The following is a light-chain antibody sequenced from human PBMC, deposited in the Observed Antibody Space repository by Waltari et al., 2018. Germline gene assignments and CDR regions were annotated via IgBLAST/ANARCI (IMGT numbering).Light chain of an antibody. Sequence: QSALTQPASVSGSPGQSITISCTGTSSDAGGYNYVSWYQQHQGKAPKLMIYDVNNRPSGVSNRFSGSKSGNTASLTISGLQAEDEADYYCSSFTSSSTWVFGGGTKLTVL. CDR2: DVN. CDR1: SSDAGGYNY. CDR3: SSFTSSSTWV. J-gene: IGLJ3*02. V-gene: IGLV2-14*01.